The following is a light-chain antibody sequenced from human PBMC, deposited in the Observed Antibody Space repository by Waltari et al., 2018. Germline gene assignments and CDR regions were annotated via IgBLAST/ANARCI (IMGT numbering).Light chain of an antibody. J-gene: IGKJ4*01. CDR3: QQTYSVPLT. CDR2: AAS. Sequence: DIQVTQSPSSLSASVGDRVIITCPTSLTITIYLNWYQQKPGKAPQLLIYAASNLKSGVPSRFSGSGSGADFTLTISSLQPDDFATYFCQQTYSVPLTFGGGTRVEIK. CDR1: LTITIY. V-gene: IGKV1-39*01.